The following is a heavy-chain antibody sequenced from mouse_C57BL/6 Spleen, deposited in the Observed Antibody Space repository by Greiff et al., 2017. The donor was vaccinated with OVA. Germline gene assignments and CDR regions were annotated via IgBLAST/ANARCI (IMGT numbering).Heavy chain of an antibody. Sequence: HLPHSFSELVKPGASVKLSCKASGYTFTEYTIHWVKQRSGQGLEWIGWFYPGSGSIKYNEKFKDKATLTADKSSSTVYMELSRLTSEDSAVYFCARHEAYGSSPFAYWGQGTLVTVSA. CDR3: ARHEAYGSSPFAY. CDR1: GYTFTEYT. D-gene: IGHD1-1*01. V-gene: IGHV1-62-2*01. J-gene: IGHJ3*01. CDR2: FYPGSGSI.